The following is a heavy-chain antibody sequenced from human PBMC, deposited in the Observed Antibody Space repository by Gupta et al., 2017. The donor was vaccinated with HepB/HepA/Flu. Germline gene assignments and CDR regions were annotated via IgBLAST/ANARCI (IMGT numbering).Heavy chain of an antibody. J-gene: IGHJ4*02. CDR1: GLTFSHYW. CDR2: IKEDGSEK. Sequence: EVQLVESGGGLVQPGGSLRLSCAASGLTFSHYWMSWVRQAPGKGLEWVANIKEDGSEKYYVDSVKGRFTISRDNAQNSLYLQMNSLGAEDTALYYCASMIWGSGFDYWGQGTLVTVSS. CDR3: ASMIWGSGFDY. D-gene: IGHD7-27*01. V-gene: IGHV3-7*01.